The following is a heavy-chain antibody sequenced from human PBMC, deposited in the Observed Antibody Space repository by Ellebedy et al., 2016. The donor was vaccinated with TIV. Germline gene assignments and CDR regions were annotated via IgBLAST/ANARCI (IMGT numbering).Heavy chain of an antibody. CDR2: IYDSGAR. Sequence: PGGSLRLSCAASGFSVSSIYMSWVRQAPGKGPEWVSLIYDSGARRYADSVKGRFTISRDNSKNTLYLQMNNLRVEDTAVYYCARGGSGYYWALAYWGQGTLVTVSS. CDR3: ARGGSGYYWALAY. D-gene: IGHD3-22*01. J-gene: IGHJ4*02. CDR1: GFSVSSIY. V-gene: IGHV3-66*01.